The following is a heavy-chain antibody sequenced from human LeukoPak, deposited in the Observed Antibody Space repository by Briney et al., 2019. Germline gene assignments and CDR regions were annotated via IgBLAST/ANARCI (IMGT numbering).Heavy chain of an antibody. CDR1: GFTFSGYG. CDR2: MHYDGSNK. V-gene: IGHV3-30*02. CDR3: AKDHGGSFDY. J-gene: IGHJ4*02. D-gene: IGHD4-23*01. Sequence: GGSLRLSCAASGFTFSGYGMHWVRQAPGKGLEWVAFMHYDGSNKYYADSVKGRFTISRDNSKNTLYLQTNSLGAEDTAVYHCAKDHGGSFDYWGQGTLVTVSS.